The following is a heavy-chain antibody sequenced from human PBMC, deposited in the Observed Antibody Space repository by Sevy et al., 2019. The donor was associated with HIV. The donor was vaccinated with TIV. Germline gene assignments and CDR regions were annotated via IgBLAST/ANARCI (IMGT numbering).Heavy chain of an antibody. V-gene: IGHV3-48*02. CDR3: ARPCSGGSCYYYYGMDV. CDR1: GFTFSSYS. J-gene: IGHJ6*02. D-gene: IGHD2-15*01. Sequence: GGSLRLSCAASGFTFSSYSMNWVRQAPGKGLEWISYISSSSSTIYYADSVKGRFTISRDNAKNSLYLQMNSLRDEDTAVYYCARPCSGGSCYYYYGMDVWGQRTTVTVSS. CDR2: ISSSSSTI.